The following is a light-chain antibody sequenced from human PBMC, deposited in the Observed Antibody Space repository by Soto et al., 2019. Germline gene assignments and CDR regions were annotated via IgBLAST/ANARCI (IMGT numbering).Light chain of an antibody. CDR2: AAS. Sequence: DIQMTQSPSSLSASVGDRVTITCRASQSISSYLNWYQQKPGIAPKLLIYAASSLQSGVPSRFSGSGSGTDFTLTISSLQPEDFATYYCQQSYSTPGTFGGGTKVEIK. J-gene: IGKJ4*01. V-gene: IGKV1-39*01. CDR1: QSISSY. CDR3: QQSYSTPGT.